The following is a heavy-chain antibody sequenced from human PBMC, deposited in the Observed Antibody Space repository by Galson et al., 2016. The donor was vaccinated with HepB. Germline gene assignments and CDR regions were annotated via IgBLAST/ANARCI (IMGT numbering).Heavy chain of an antibody. V-gene: IGHV4-4*01. D-gene: IGHD1-26*01. J-gene: IGHJ4*02. CDR1: GGSISSSNW. Sequence: ETLSLTCAVSGGSISSSNWWSWVRQSPEKGLEWIGDIYHSGSTHYNPSLRSRVTMLVDTSQNQFSLKLTSVTAADTAVYFCARASVGGTRFDYWGQGILVTVSS. CDR2: IYHSGST. CDR3: ARASVGGTRFDY.